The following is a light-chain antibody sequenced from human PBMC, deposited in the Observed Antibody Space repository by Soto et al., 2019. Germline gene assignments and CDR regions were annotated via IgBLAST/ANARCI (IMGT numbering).Light chain of an antibody. CDR1: QSVTSRY. CDR3: QQYGSSGT. CDR2: GAS. J-gene: IGKJ1*01. Sequence: ESILTQSPGTLSLSPWERVTLSCRASQSVTSRYLAWYQQKPGQVPRLLIHGASSRAPGIPDRISGSGSGTDFTLTISRLEPEDFAVYYCQQYGSSGTFGQGTKVDIK. V-gene: IGKV3-20*01.